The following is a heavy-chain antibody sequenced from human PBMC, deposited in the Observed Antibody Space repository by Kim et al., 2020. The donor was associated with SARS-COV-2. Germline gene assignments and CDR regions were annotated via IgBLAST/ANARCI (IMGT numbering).Heavy chain of an antibody. J-gene: IGHJ3*02. CDR1: GYSFTSYW. V-gene: IGHV5-51*01. Sequence: GESLKISCKGSGYSFTSYWIGWVRQMPGKGLEWMGIFYPGDSDTRYSPSFQGQVTISADKSISTAYLQWSSLKASDTAMYYCARPGITQMATKSHDAFDIWGQGTMVTVSS. CDR3: ARPGITQMATKSHDAFDI. CDR2: FYPGDSDT. D-gene: IGHD5-12*01.